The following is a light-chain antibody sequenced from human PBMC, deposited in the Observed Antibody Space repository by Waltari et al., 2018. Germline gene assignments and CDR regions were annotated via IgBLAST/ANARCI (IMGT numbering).Light chain of an antibody. CDR2: SVD. CDR1: SSDVGAYAS. CDR3: SSYAGNNILV. Sequence: QSALTQPGSMSGSPGQSITISCTGTSSDVGAYASVNWYQQHPGKAPKLMIHSVDSRPSGISNRFSGSKSGNTASLTISGLQAEDEADYFCSSYAGNNILVFGGGTEVTVL. V-gene: IGLV2-14*03. J-gene: IGLJ2*01.